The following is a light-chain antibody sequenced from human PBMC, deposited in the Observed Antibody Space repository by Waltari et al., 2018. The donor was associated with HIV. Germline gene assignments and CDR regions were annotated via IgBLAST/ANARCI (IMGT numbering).Light chain of an antibody. CDR3: QQYSTSPFT. CDR1: QSISSSY. Sequence: ENVLTQFPGTLSLSPGERATLSCRASQSISSSYMAWYQQRPGQALRLLIFGASSRVTGIPDRFLGSGSGTDFTLTISRLEPEDFAVYYCQQYSTSPFTLGQGTRLEIK. J-gene: IGKJ5*01. V-gene: IGKV3-20*01. CDR2: GAS.